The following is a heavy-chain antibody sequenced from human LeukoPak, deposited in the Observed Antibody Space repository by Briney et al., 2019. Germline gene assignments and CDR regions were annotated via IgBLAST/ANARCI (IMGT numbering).Heavy chain of an antibody. CDR1: GFTFSSYS. Sequence: GGSLRLSCAASGFTFSSYSMNWVRQAPGKGLEWASSISSSSSYIYYADSVKGRFTISRDNAENSLYLQMNSLRAEDTAVYYCATSGDYYDSSGYLDYWGQGTLVTVSS. CDR2: ISSSSSYI. J-gene: IGHJ4*02. CDR3: ATSGDYYDSSGYLDY. D-gene: IGHD3-22*01. V-gene: IGHV3-21*01.